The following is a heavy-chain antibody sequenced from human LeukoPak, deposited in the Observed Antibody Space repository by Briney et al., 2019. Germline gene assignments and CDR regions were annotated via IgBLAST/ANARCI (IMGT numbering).Heavy chain of an antibody. CDR1: GGSFSGYY. CDR2: INHSGST. J-gene: IGHJ5*02. D-gene: IGHD3-10*01. CDR3: ARGLNGSVNNPFDP. Sequence: SETLSLTCAVYGGSFSGYYWSWIRQPPGKGLEWIGEINHSGSTNYNPSLKGRVTISVDTSKNQFSLKLSSVTAADTAVYYCARGLNGSVNNPFDPWGQGTLVTVSS. V-gene: IGHV4-34*01.